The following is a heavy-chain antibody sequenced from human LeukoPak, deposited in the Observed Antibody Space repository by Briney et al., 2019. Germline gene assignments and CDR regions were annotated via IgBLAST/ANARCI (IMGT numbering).Heavy chain of an antibody. CDR3: ARHGRYSGYDRAFDI. Sequence: PSETLSLTCTVSGGSISSYYWSWIRQPPGKGLEWIGYIHYSGNTNYNPSLKSRVTISVDTSKNQFSLKLRSVTAADTAVYYCARHGRYSGYDRAFDIWGQGTMVTVSS. J-gene: IGHJ3*02. CDR2: IHYSGNT. V-gene: IGHV4-59*01. D-gene: IGHD5-12*01. CDR1: GGSISSYY.